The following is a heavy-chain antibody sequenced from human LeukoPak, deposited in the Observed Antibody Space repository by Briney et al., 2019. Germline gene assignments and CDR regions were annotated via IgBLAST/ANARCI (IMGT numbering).Heavy chain of an antibody. CDR2: ISNTGGST. Sequence: GGSLRLSCAASGFSFNTNAMSWVRRAPGKGLEWVSAISNTGGSTYYADSVKGRFTISRDKSKNTLSLQMNSLRAEDTAVYYCAQQVGYCSSGSCYFTYWGQGTLVTVSS. D-gene: IGHD2-15*01. V-gene: IGHV3-23*01. CDR3: AQQVGYCSSGSCYFTY. J-gene: IGHJ1*01. CDR1: GFSFNTNA.